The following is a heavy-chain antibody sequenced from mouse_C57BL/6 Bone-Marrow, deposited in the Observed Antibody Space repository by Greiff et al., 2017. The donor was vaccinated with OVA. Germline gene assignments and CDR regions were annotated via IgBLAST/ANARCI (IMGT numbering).Heavy chain of an antibody. J-gene: IGHJ3*01. CDR3: ARRGYSNYERRAWFAY. D-gene: IGHD2-5*01. V-gene: IGHV1-81*01. CDR1: GYTFTSYG. CDR2: IYPRSGNT. Sequence: VQLKESGAELARPGASVKLSCKASGYTFTSYGISWVKQRTGQGLEWIGEIYPRSGNTYYNEKFKGKATLTADKSSSTAYMEIRSLTSEDSAVYFCARRGYSNYERRAWFAYWGQGTLVTVSA.